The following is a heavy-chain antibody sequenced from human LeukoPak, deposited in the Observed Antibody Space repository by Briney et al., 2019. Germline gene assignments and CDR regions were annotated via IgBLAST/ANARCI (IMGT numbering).Heavy chain of an antibody. CDR1: GFTFSSYG. D-gene: IGHD3-3*01. CDR3: ASRVVTSFDY. CDR2: IRYDGSNK. Sequence: PGGSLRLSCAASGFTFSSYGMHWVRQAPGKGLEWVAFIRYDGSNKYNADSVKGRFTISRDISENTLYLQMNALRAEDTAVYYCASRVVTSFDYWGQGTLVTVSS. J-gene: IGHJ4*02. V-gene: IGHV3-30*02.